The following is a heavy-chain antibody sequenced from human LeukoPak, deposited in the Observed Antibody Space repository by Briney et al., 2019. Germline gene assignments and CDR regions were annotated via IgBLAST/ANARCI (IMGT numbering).Heavy chain of an antibody. V-gene: IGHV4-59*01. CDR1: GGSISSYY. Sequence: PSETLSLTCTVSGGSISSYYWSWIRQPPGKGLEWFGYIYYSGSTNYNPSLKSRVTISVDTSKNQFSLELSSVTAADTAVYYCAVGIAAAGSLRASFDYWGQGTLVTVSS. CDR2: IYYSGST. D-gene: IGHD6-13*01. J-gene: IGHJ4*02. CDR3: AVGIAAAGSLRASFDY.